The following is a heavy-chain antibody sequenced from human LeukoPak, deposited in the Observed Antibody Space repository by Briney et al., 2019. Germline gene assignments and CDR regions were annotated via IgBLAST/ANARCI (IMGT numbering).Heavy chain of an antibody. Sequence: GGSLRLSCAASGFTFSSYSMNWVRQAPGKGLEWVSSISSSSSYIYYADSVKGRFTISRDNAKNSLYLQMNSLRAEDTAVYYCARDLVVLRYFDWSGDPWGQGTLVTVSS. CDR3: ARDLVVLRYFDWSGDP. CDR1: GFTFSSYS. D-gene: IGHD3-9*01. J-gene: IGHJ5*02. CDR2: ISSSSSYI. V-gene: IGHV3-21*01.